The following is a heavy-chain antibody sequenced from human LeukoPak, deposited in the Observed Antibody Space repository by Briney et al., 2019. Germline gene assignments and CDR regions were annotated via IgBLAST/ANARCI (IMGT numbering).Heavy chain of an antibody. Sequence: SETLSLTCTVSGGSISSSSYYWGWIRQPPGKGLEWIGSIYYSGSTYYNPSLKSRVTISVDTSKNQFSLKLSSVTAADTAVYYCASNTYYYVGAFDIWGQGTMVTVSS. V-gene: IGHV4-39*07. J-gene: IGHJ3*02. D-gene: IGHD3-10*02. CDR2: IYYSGST. CDR1: GGSISSSSYY. CDR3: ASNTYYYVGAFDI.